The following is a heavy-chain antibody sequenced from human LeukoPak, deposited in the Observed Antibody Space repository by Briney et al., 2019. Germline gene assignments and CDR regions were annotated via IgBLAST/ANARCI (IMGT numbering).Heavy chain of an antibody. D-gene: IGHD3-10*01. Sequence: PSETLSLTCAVYGGSFSGYYWSWIRQPPGKGLEWIGSIYYSGGTYYNPSLKSRVTISVDTSKNQFSLKVSSVTAADTAVYYCARSYGSGSSAGYWGQGTLVTVSS. CDR1: GGSFSGYY. V-gene: IGHV4-34*01. J-gene: IGHJ4*02. CDR3: ARSYGSGSSAGY. CDR2: IYYSGGT.